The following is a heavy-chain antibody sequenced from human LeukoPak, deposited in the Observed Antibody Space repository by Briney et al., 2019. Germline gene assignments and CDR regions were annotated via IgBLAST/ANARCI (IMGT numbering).Heavy chain of an antibody. CDR3: ARGDSKSFDI. D-gene: IGHD5-18*01. CDR2: ISSGHTIV. V-gene: IGHV3-48*03. Sequence: GGSLRLSCAASRFIFNNYEMNWVRQAPGKGLEWVSSISSGHTIVYYADSVQGRFTISRDNVKNSVFLQMNSLRVEDTAVYYCARGDSKSFDIWGRGTMVTVSS. CDR1: RFIFNNYE. J-gene: IGHJ3*02.